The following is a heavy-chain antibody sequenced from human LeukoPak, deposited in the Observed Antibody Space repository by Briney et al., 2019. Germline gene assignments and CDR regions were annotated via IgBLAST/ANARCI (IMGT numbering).Heavy chain of an antibody. Sequence: GGSLRLSCAASGFTFSNYAMSWVRQAPGKGLEWVSGINAGSGSTYYADSIKGRFTISRDNSKNTLYLQMNSVRAEDTAVYYCAKDAGIEIFGVVLKQGVFDYWGQGTLVTVSS. D-gene: IGHD3-3*01. CDR2: INAGSGST. J-gene: IGHJ4*02. V-gene: IGHV3-23*01. CDR1: GFTFSNYA. CDR3: AKDAGIEIFGVVLKQGVFDY.